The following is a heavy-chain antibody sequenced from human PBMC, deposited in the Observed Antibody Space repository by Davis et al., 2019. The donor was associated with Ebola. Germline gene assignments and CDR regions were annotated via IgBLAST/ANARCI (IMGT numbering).Heavy chain of an antibody. J-gene: IGHJ4*02. CDR2: IWYDGSNK. D-gene: IGHD5-24*01. V-gene: IGHV3-33*06. CDR1: GFTFSSYG. Sequence: GESLKISCAASGFTFSSYGMHWVRQAPGKGLEWVAVIWYDGSNKYYADSVKGRFTISRDNSKNTLYLQMNSLRAEDTAVYYCAKGATVWMGTYFDYWGQGTLVTVSS. CDR3: AKGATVWMGTYFDY.